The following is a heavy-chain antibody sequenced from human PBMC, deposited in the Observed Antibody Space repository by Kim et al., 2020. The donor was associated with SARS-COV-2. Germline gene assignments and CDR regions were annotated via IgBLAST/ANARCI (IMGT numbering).Heavy chain of an antibody. V-gene: IGHV1-3*01. Sequence: ASVKVSCKASGYTFTTYTVHWVRQAPGQRLEWMGWISGGRGDTKYSQKFQDRVALTRDTSASTAYMDLSGVRSEDTAVYYCARGTSAGWFDLWGQGTLVTVSS. CDR3: ARGTSAGWFDL. CDR1: GYTFTTYT. CDR2: ISGGRGDT. J-gene: IGHJ5*02.